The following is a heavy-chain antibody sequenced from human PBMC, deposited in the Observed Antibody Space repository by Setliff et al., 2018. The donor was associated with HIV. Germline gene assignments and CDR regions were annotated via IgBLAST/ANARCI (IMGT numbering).Heavy chain of an antibody. CDR1: SSSIRGGGYY. CDR3: ARGTPDHEVWYFDL. V-gene: IGHV4-31*03. Sequence: SETLSLTCTVSSSSIRGGGYYWNWIRQHPGKGLEWIGYIYHSGSTYYNPSLKSRVTISVDTSKNQFSLKLSSVTAADTAIYYCARGTPDHEVWYFDLWGRGTQVTVSS. J-gene: IGHJ2*01. CDR2: IYHSGST.